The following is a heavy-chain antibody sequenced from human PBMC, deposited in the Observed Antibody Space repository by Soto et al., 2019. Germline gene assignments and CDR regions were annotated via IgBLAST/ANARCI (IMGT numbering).Heavy chain of an antibody. CDR1: GFTFRNYA. D-gene: IGHD2-2*01. J-gene: IGHJ4*02. Sequence: EVQLLESGGGLVQPGGSLRLSCAASGFTFRNYAMSWARQAPGKGLEWVSAISGSGGTTHYADSVKGRFTISRDNSKNTLYLQMNSLRVEDTAVYYCAKDRSSTSCYAFDYWGLGSLVTVSS. V-gene: IGHV3-23*01. CDR2: ISGSGGTT. CDR3: AKDRSSTSCYAFDY.